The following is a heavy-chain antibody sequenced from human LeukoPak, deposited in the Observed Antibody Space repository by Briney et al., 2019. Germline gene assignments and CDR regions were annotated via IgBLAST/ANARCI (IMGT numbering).Heavy chain of an antibody. D-gene: IGHD5-24*01. V-gene: IGHV5-51*01. CDR3: ARQAVRDGYNGAFDI. J-gene: IGHJ3*02. Sequence: GESLKISCKGSGYSFTTYWIGWVRQMPGKGLEWMGIINPGDSDTRYSPSFQGQVTISADKSISTAYLQWSSLKASDTAMYYCARQAVRDGYNGAFDIWGQGTMVTVSS. CDR2: INPGDSDT. CDR1: GYSFTTYW.